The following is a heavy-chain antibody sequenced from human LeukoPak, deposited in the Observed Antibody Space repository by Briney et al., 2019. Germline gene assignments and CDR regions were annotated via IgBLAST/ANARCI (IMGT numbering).Heavy chain of an antibody. CDR1: GGSISSYY. J-gene: IGHJ4*02. Sequence: PSETLSLTCTVSGGSISSYYWSWIRQPPGKGLEWIGYIYYSGSTNYNPSLKSRVIISVDTSKNQFSLKLSSVTAADTAVYYCARVGDILTGYRDWGQGTLVTVSS. CDR2: IYYSGST. V-gene: IGHV4-59*01. CDR3: ARVGDILTGYRD. D-gene: IGHD3-9*01.